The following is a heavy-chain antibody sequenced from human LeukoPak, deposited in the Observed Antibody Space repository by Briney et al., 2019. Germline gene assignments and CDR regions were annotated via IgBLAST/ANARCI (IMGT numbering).Heavy chain of an antibody. CDR2: INPSGGST. J-gene: IGHJ4*02. Sequence: GASVTVSCKASGYTFTSYYMHWVRQAPGQGLEWMGLINPSGGSTSYAQKFQGRVTMTRDMSTSTVYMELSSLRSEDTAVYYCASSPWGYNYEFDYWGQGTLVTVSS. CDR1: GYTFTSYY. D-gene: IGHD5-24*01. CDR3: ASSPWGYNYEFDY. V-gene: IGHV1-46*01.